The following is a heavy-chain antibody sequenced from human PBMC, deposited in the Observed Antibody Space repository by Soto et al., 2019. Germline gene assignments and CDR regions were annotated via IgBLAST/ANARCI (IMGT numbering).Heavy chain of an antibody. J-gene: IGHJ5*02. Sequence: PGGSLRLSCAASGFTFSSYWMSWVRQAPGKGLEWVADIKQDGSEKYYVDSVKGRFTISRDNTKNSLYLQMNSLRAEDTAVYYCARLMAMSWFDPWGQGTLVTVSS. D-gene: IGHD2-8*01. CDR2: IKQDGSEK. V-gene: IGHV3-7*01. CDR1: GFTFSSYW. CDR3: ARLMAMSWFDP.